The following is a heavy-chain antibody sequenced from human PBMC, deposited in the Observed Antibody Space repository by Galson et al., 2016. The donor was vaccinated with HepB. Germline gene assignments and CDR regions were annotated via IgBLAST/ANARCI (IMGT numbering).Heavy chain of an antibody. V-gene: IGHV3-21*06. D-gene: IGHD3/OR15-3a*01. CDR2: ISSSSSYI. CDR3: LRGLYEFWGGYRPDTFDL. J-gene: IGHJ3*01. Sequence: SLRLSCATSGFALNSYSVNWIRQAPGKGLEWVASISSSSSYIHYVDSVKGRFTISRDNAKNSLDLQMNGLREDDTAVYFCLRGLYEFWGGYRPDTFDLWGQGTMVTVSS. CDR1: GFALNSYS.